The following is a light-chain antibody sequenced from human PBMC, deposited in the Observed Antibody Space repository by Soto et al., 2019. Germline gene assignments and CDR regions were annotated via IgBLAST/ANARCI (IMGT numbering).Light chain of an antibody. V-gene: IGLV2-18*02. CDR3: SAYTSTSTL. Sequence: QSVLTQPPSVSASPGQSVTIPCTATSSDVGAYNRVSWYQQYPCTPPKLMISEVNNRPSGVTDLFSGSKSGNTASLNISGLQAEDEADYYCSAYTSTSTLFGGGTKLTV. CDR2: EVN. CDR1: SSDVGAYNR. J-gene: IGLJ2*01.